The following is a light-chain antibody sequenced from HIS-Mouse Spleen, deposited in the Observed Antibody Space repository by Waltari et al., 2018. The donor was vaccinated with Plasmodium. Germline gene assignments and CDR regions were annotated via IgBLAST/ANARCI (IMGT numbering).Light chain of an antibody. CDR3: AAWDDSLNVV. CDR2: KNN. Sequence: QSVLTQPPSASGTPGQRVTISCSGSSSNIGSNTVTWYQQLPGTAPKLPIYKNNPRPSGVPDRFSGSKSCTSASLAISGLQSEDEADYYCAAWDDSLNVVFGGGTKLTVL. V-gene: IGLV1-44*01. CDR1: SSNIGSNT. J-gene: IGLJ2*01.